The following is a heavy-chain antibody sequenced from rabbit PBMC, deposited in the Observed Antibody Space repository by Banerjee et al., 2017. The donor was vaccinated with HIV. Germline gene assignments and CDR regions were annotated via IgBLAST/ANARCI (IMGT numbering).Heavy chain of an antibody. CDR1: GFSFSNKYV. D-gene: IGHD8-1*01. Sequence: QQQLEESGGDLVKPEGSLTLTCTASGFSFSNKYVMCWVRQAPGKGLEWSACINTSSGDTVYASWAKGRFTISKTSSTTVTLQMTSLTAADTATYFFARDGGSSVYTQYYFNLWGPGTLVTVS. CDR3: ARDGGSSVYTQYYFNL. J-gene: IGHJ4*01. V-gene: IGHV1S45*01. CDR2: INTSSGDT.